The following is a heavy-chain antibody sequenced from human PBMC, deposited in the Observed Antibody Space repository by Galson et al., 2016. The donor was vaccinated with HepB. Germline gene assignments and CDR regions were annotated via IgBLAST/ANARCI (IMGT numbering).Heavy chain of an antibody. Sequence: SLRLSCAASGFTFSGYKMNWVRQAPGKALEWVSYISTTSSAIYYADSVKGRFSISRDNAESSLYLQMNSLRDEDTAVYYCARKFSGSENYFFDYGGQGTLVIVSS. J-gene: IGHJ4*02. V-gene: IGHV3-48*02. CDR2: ISTTSSAI. D-gene: IGHD3-10*01. CDR3: ARKFSGSENYFFDY. CDR1: GFTFSGYK.